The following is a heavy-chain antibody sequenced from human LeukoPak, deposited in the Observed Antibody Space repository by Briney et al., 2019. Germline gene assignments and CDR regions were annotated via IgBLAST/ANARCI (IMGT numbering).Heavy chain of an antibody. J-gene: IGHJ4*02. CDR2: INPGGGT. V-gene: IGHV4-34*01. CDR3: VTRTD. CDR1: GGSISNYY. D-gene: IGHD1-14*01. Sequence: SETLSLTCTVSGGSISNYYWAWIRQPPGEGLEWIGEINPGGGTNYNPSLKSRVTMSKDTSKNHFSLKLNSVTAADTAVYYCVTRTDWAQGTLVTVSS.